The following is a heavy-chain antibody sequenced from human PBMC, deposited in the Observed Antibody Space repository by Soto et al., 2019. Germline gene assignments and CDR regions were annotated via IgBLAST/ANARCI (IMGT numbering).Heavy chain of an antibody. J-gene: IGHJ4*02. D-gene: IGHD3-16*01. CDR3: ARNRLQVLDY. CDR2: IYYSGST. CDR1: GGSINSGGFY. Sequence: PAETLSLTCAVSGGSINSGGFYWVWIRQQPGKGLEWIGYIYYSGSTYYNPSLKSRVTISVDTPKNRFSLKVSSVTAADTAVYYCARNRLQVLDYWGQGTLVTVSS. V-gene: IGHV4-31*11.